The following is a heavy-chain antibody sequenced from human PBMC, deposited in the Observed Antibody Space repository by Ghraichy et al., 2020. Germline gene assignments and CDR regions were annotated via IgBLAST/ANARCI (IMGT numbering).Heavy chain of an antibody. CDR2: IYSSGST. CDR1: GGSISSYY. V-gene: IGHV4-59*08. D-gene: IGHD2-2*01. J-gene: IGHJ5*02. CDR3: ARRAGSSSWNWFDP. Sequence: SETLSLTCTVSGGSISSYYWSWIRQPPGKGLEWIGYIYSSGSTNYNPSLKSRVTISLDTSKNQFSLKLSSVTAADTAVYYCARRAGSSSWNWFDPWGQGTLVTVSS.